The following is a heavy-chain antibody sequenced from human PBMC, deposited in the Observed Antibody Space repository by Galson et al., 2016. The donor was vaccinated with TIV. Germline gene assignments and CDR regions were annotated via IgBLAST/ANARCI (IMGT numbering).Heavy chain of an antibody. CDR2: INAGNGNT. V-gene: IGHV1-3*01. CDR3: ARDPGYFVY. J-gene: IGHJ4*02. D-gene: IGHD1-1*01. Sequence: SVKVSCKASGYTFTNYIMHWVRQAPGQRLEWTGWINAGNGNTKYSQKFQGRVTITRDTSASTAYMELSSLRSEDTAVYYGARDPGYFVYWGQGTLVTVSS. CDR1: GYTFTNYI.